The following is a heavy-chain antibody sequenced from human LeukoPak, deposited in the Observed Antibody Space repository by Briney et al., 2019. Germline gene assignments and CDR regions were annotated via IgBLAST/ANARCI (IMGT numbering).Heavy chain of an antibody. CDR2: IYSGGST. D-gene: IGHD3-10*01. V-gene: IGHV3-53*01. J-gene: IGHJ4*02. Sequence: GGSLRLSCAASGFTVSNNYMIWVRQAPGKGLEWVSTIYSGGSTNYADSVKGRFTISRDNSKNMLYLQMNSLRAEDTAVYYCASTMAYWGQGTLVTVSS. CDR1: GFTVSNNY. CDR3: ASTMAY.